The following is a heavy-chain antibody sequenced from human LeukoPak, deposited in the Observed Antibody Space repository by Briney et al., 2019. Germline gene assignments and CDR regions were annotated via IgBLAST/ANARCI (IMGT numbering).Heavy chain of an antibody. J-gene: IGHJ5*02. V-gene: IGHV4-34*01. CDR2: INHSGST. D-gene: IGHD3-10*01. CDR1: GGSFSGYY. Sequence: SETLSLTCAVYGGSFSGYYWSWIRQPPGKGLEWIGEINHSGSTNYNPSLKSRVTISVDTSKNQFSLKLSSVTAADTAVYYCARAEWFGAHHRRYQYNWFDPWGQGTLVTVSS. CDR3: ARAEWFGAHHRRYQYNWFDP.